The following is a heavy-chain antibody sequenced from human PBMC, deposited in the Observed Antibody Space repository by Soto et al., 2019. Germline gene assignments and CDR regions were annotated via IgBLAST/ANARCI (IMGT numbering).Heavy chain of an antibody. Sequence: GGSLRLSCAASGFTFSSYGMHWVRQAPGKGLEWVAVISYDGSNKYYADSVKGRFTISRDNSKNTLYLQMNSLRAEDTAVYYCSRYTMHYYGRQGDYWGQGTLVTVSS. J-gene: IGHJ4*02. V-gene: IGHV3-30*03. CDR2: ISYDGSNK. CDR1: GFTFSSYG. D-gene: IGHD3-10*01. CDR3: SRYTMHYYGRQGDY.